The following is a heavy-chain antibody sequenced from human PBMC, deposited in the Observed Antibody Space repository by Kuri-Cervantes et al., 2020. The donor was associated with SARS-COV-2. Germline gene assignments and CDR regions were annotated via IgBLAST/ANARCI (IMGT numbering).Heavy chain of an antibody. CDR2: IYPRNVYT. Sequence: QVQLEQSGAELMKPGASVKLSCKATGYTFTGYWIEWVKQRPGHGLEWIGEIYPRNVYTYYTEKFKGKATLTADKSSSTAYMQLSSLTSEDSAVYFCARSNWDYFDYWGQGTTLTVSS. CDR3: ARSNWDYFDY. J-gene: IGHJ4*01. CDR1: GYTFTGYW. V-gene: IGHV1-2*02. D-gene: IGHD1-1*01.